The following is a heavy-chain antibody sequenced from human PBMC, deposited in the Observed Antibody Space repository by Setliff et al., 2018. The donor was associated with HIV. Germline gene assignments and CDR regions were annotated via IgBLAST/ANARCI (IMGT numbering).Heavy chain of an antibody. V-gene: IGHV3-72*01. CDR1: GFTFSDHY. J-gene: IGHJ5*02. CDR3: AVWIREVIS. D-gene: IGHD3-10*01. Sequence: GESLTISCAASGFTFSDHYMDWVRQAPGKGLEWVGRTKNKDNSFTTEYAASVKGRFTISRDDSKNSLSLHMNSLKTEDTAVYYCAVWIREVISWGRGTLVTVS. CDR2: TKNKDNSFTT.